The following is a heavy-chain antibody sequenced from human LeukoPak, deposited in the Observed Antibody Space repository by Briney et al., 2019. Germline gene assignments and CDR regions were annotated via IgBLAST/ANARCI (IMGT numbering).Heavy chain of an antibody. CDR1: GFTFSSYA. D-gene: IGHD1-26*01. Sequence: PGRSLRLSCAASGFTFSSYAMHWVRQAPGKGLEWVAVISYDGSNKYYADSVKGRFTISRDNSKNTLYLQMNSLRAEDTAVYYCARSSQSGSYYFDYWGQGTLVTVSS. CDR2: ISYDGSNK. J-gene: IGHJ4*02. CDR3: ARSSQSGSYYFDY. V-gene: IGHV3-30*04.